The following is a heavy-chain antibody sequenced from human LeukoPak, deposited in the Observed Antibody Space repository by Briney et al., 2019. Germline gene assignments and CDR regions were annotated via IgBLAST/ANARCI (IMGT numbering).Heavy chain of an antibody. CDR3: ARLLGSFGVIIGLDY. CDR2: IYTNGTT. J-gene: IGHJ4*01. Sequence: SETLSLTCSVSDDSVSSFYWSWIRQTPGKRLEWIGTIYTNGTTHYNPSLKSRVSISVGSKNQFHLNVRYVTAADTAMYYCARLLGSFGVIIGLDYWGHGTFVTVSS. D-gene: IGHD3-3*01. V-gene: IGHV4-59*02. CDR1: DDSVSSFY.